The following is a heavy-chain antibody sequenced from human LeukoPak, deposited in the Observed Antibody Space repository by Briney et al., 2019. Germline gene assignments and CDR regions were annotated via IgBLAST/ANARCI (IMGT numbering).Heavy chain of an antibody. CDR3: ARSPLRYSGYD. CDR1: GGSIRSYY. D-gene: IGHD5-12*01. Sequence: SETLSLTCTVSGGSIRSYYWSWIRQPPGKGLEWIGYIYYSGSTNYNPSLKSRVTISVDTSKNQFSLKLSSVTAADTAVYYCARSPLRYSGYDWGQGTLVTVSS. CDR2: IYYSGST. J-gene: IGHJ4*02. V-gene: IGHV4-59*01.